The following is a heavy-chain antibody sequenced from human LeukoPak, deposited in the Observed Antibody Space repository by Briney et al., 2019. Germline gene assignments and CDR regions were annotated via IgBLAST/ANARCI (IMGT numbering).Heavy chain of an antibody. CDR3: ARETTVTTAFDY. CDR1: GGSISSGSYY. CDR2: IYTSGST. D-gene: IGHD4-17*01. J-gene: IGHJ4*02. V-gene: IGHV4-61*02. Sequence: PSQTLSLTCTVSGGSISSGSYYWSWIRQPAGKGLEWIGRIYTSGSTNYNPSLKSRVTISVDTSKNQFSLKLSSVTAADTAVYYCARETTVTTAFDYWRQGTLVTVSS.